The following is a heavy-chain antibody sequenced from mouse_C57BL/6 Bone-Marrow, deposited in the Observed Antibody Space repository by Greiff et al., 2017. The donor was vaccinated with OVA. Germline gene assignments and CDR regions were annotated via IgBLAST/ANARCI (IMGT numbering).Heavy chain of an antibody. CDR3: TIYGYGGDWYFDV. V-gene: IGHV1-5*01. J-gene: IGHJ1*03. CDR2: IYPGNSDT. CDR1: GYTFTSYW. D-gene: IGHD2-2*01. Sequence: EVKLVESGTVLARPGASVKMSCKTSGYTFTSYWMHWVKQRPGQGLEWIGAIYPGNSDTSYNQKFKGKAKLTAVTSASTAYMELSSLTNEDSAVYYCTIYGYGGDWYFDVWGTGTTVTVSS.